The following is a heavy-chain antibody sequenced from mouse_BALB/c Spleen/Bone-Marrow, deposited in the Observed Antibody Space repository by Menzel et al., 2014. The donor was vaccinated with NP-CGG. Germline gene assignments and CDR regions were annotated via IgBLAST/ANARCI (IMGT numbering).Heavy chain of an antibody. CDR3: ARQGYFGRSDY. Sequence: EVQVVESGGGLVQPGGSLKLSRAASGFDFSRYWMSWVRQAPGKGLEWIGEINPHSSTINYTPSLKDKFIISRDNAKNTLYLQMSKVRSEDTALYYCARQGYFGRSDYWGQGTTLTVSS. D-gene: IGHD1-1*01. CDR2: INPHSSTI. V-gene: IGHV4-1*02. CDR1: GFDFSRYW. J-gene: IGHJ2*01.